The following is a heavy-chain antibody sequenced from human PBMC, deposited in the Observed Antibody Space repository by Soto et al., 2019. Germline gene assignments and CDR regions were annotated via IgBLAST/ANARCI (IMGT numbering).Heavy chain of an antibody. CDR3: ARDRLRSTSALGV. Sequence: PGGSLRLSCAASGFTFSSYAMHWVRQAPGKGLEYVSAISSNGGSTYYANSVKGRFTISRDNSKNTLYLQMGSLRAEDMAVYYCARDRLRSTSALGVWGQGTTVTVSS. CDR2: ISSNGGST. D-gene: IGHD2-2*01. V-gene: IGHV3-64*01. J-gene: IGHJ6*02. CDR1: GFTFSSYA.